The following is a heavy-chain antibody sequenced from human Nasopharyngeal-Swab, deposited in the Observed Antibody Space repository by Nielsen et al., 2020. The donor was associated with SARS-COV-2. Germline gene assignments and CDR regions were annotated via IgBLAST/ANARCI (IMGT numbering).Heavy chain of an antibody. V-gene: IGHV1-8*01. D-gene: IGHD6-13*01. CDR2: MNPNSGNT. CDR1: GYTFTSYD. Sequence: ASVNVSCKASGYTFTSYDINWLRQATGQGLEWMGWMNPNSGNTGYAQKFQGRVTMTRNSSISTAYMELSSLRSEDTAVYYCAYTDLYSSSWHNFDYWGQGTLVTVSS. J-gene: IGHJ4*02. CDR3: AYTDLYSSSWHNFDY.